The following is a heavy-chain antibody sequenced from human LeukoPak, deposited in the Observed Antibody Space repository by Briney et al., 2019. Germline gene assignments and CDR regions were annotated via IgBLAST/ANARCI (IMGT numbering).Heavy chain of an antibody. CDR1: GFTFTSYS. CDR3: AKENPVGGTNYFDY. D-gene: IGHD1-26*01. CDR2: ITGSGDST. J-gene: IGHJ4*02. V-gene: IGHV3-23*01. Sequence: GGSLRLSCAASGFTFTSYSMSWVRQAPGKGLEWVSAITGSGDSTYYADSVKGRFTISRDNSKNTLSLQMNSLRAEDTAVYYCAKENPVGGTNYFDYWGQGTLVTVPS.